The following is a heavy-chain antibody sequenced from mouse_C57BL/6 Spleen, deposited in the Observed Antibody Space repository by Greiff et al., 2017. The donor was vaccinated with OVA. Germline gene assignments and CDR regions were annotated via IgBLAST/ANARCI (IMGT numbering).Heavy chain of an antibody. D-gene: IGHD1-1*01. CDR2: IDPNSGGT. V-gene: IGHV1-72*01. Sequence: QVQLKQPGAELVKPGASVKLSCKASGYTFTSYWMHWVKQRPGRGLEWIGRIDPNSGGTKYNEKFKSKATLTVDKPSSTAYMQLSSLTSEDSAVDCGERRVVATDGWDFGVWGTGTTVAV. CDR1: GYTFTSYW. J-gene: IGHJ1*03. CDR3: ERRVVATDGWDFGV.